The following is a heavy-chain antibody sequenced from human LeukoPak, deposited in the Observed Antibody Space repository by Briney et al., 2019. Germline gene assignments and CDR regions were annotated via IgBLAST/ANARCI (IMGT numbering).Heavy chain of an antibody. V-gene: IGHV4-4*02. D-gene: IGHD3-22*01. CDR2: IYHSGST. CDR1: GGSISSSNW. Sequence: SGTLSLTCAVSGGSISSSNWWSWVRQPPGKGLEWIGEIYHSGSTNYNPSLKSRVTISVDKSKNQFSLKLSSVTAADTAVYYCARLFHDSSGYYYGKIDYWGRGTLVTVSS. CDR3: ARLFHDSSGYYYGKIDY. J-gene: IGHJ4*02.